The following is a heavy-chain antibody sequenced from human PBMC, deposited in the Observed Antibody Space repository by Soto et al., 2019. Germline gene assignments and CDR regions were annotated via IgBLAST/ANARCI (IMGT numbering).Heavy chain of an antibody. CDR3: ARHQRDDASRKIDC. J-gene: IGHJ4*02. CDR2: INPADSDT. CDR1: GYSFTSNW. Sequence: GESLKISCQGSGYSFTSNWIGWVRQMPGKGLEWMGIINPADSDTKYSPSFQGQVTISADKSIGTAYLQWSSLKASDTAMYYCARHQRDDASRKIDCWGQGTLVTVSS. D-gene: IGHD3-16*01. V-gene: IGHV5-51*01.